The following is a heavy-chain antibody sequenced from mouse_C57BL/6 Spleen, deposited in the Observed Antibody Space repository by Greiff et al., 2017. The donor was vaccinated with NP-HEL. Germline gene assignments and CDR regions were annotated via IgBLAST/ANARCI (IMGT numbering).Heavy chain of an antibody. J-gene: IGHJ4*01. CDR2: IYPSDSES. Sequence: QVQLMQPGAELVRPGSSVKLSCKASGYTFTSYWMDWVQQRPGQGLEWIGNIYPSDSESHYNQKFKDKATLTVDQSSSTAYMQLSSLTSEDSAVDYCARSDYGSRAMDYWGQGTSVTVSS. D-gene: IGHD1-1*01. V-gene: IGHV1-61*01. CDR3: ARSDYGSRAMDY. CDR1: GYTFTSYW.